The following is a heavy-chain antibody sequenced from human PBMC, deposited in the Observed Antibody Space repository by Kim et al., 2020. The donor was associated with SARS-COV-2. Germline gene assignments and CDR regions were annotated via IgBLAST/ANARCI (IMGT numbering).Heavy chain of an antibody. J-gene: IGHJ6*02. CDR3: ARDLGVRFLEWLLSPGGYYGMDV. Sequence: ASVKVSCKASGYTFTSYGISWVRQAPGQGLEWMGWISAYNGNTNYAQKLQGRVTMTTDTSTSTAYMELRSLRSDDTAVYYCARDLGVRFLEWLLSPGGYYGMDVWGQGTTVTVSS. CDR1: GYTFTSYG. D-gene: IGHD3-3*01. V-gene: IGHV1-18*01. CDR2: ISAYNGNT.